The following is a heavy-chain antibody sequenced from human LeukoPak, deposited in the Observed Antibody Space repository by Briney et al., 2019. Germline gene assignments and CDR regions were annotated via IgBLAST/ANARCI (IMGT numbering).Heavy chain of an antibody. J-gene: IGHJ3*02. Sequence: SQTLSHTCTVSGGSISSGDYFWSWIRQTPEKGLEWIGYIYSSGSTYANPSLKSRVTISVDTSKNQFSLKLRSVTAADTAVYYCTRDRDVVVSTTSHEGFDIWGQGTTVTVSS. D-gene: IGHD2-21*01. V-gene: IGHV4-30-4*01. CDR1: GGSISSGDYF. CDR2: IYSSGST. CDR3: TRDRDVVVSTTSHEGFDI.